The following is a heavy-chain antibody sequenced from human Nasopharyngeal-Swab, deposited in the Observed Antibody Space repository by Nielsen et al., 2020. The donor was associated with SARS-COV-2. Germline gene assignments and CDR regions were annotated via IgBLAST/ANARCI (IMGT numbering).Heavy chain of an antibody. CDR1: GFTFSGYS. Sequence: GESLKISCAASGFTFSGYSMNWVRQAPGKGLEWVSYISSSSSTIYYADSVKGRFTISRDNAKNSLYLQMNSLRAEDTAVYYCARSLYYYDSSGYPSSYYFDYWGQGTLVTVSS. CDR3: ARSLYYYDSSGYPSSYYFDY. CDR2: ISSSSSTI. D-gene: IGHD3-22*01. J-gene: IGHJ4*02. V-gene: IGHV3-48*01.